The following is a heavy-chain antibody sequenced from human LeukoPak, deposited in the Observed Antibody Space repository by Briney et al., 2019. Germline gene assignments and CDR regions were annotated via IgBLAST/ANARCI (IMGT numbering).Heavy chain of an antibody. CDR3: ARDRVVRGVIYLFDY. J-gene: IGHJ4*02. CDR2: ISYDGSNK. Sequence: PGGSLRLSCAASGFTFSSYAMHWVRQALGKGLEWVAVISYDGSNKYYADSVKGRFTISRDNSKNTLYLQMNSLRAEDTAVYYCARDRVVRGVIYLFDYWGQGTLVTVSS. CDR1: GFTFSSYA. D-gene: IGHD3-10*01. V-gene: IGHV3-30*04.